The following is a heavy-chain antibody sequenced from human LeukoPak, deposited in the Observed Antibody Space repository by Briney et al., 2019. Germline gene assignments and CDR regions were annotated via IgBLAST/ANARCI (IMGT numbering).Heavy chain of an antibody. CDR1: GFTFSSYA. Sequence: GGSLRLSCAASGFTFSSYAMSWVRQAPGKGLEGSSAISGSGGSTSYADSVKGRFTISRDNSKNTLYLQMNSLRAEDTAVYYCAKDRAGGYCSGGSCSRIYYYYGMDVWGKGTTVTVSS. V-gene: IGHV3-23*01. D-gene: IGHD2-15*01. CDR2: ISGSGGST. CDR3: AKDRAGGYCSGGSCSRIYYYYGMDV. J-gene: IGHJ6*04.